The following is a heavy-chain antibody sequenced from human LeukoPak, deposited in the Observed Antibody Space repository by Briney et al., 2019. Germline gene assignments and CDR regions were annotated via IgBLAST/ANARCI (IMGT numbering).Heavy chain of an antibody. J-gene: IGHJ4*02. Sequence: GGSLRLSCAASGLTTADYGMSWVRQAPGKGLEWVSGIDWSGEATRYADSVEGRFTISRDNAANALYLQMNSLTAEDTALYYCARDLSATWYSLGYWGRGTLVTVSS. CDR1: GLTTADYG. V-gene: IGHV3-20*04. CDR2: IDWSGEAT. CDR3: ARDLSATWYSLGY. D-gene: IGHD2-21*02.